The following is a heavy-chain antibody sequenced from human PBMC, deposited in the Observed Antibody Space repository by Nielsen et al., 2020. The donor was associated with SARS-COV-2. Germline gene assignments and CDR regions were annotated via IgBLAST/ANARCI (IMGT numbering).Heavy chain of an antibody. CDR1: GGIFSSYA. CDR2: IIPIFGTA. D-gene: IGHD3-22*01. Sequence: SAQVLCNASGGIFSSYAISWLRQAPGQGLEWMGGIIPIFGTANYAQKSQGRVTITADESTSTAYMELSSLRSEDTAVYCCARDRVTMIVVARGNYYGMDVWGQGTTVTVSS. CDR3: ARDRVTMIVVARGNYYGMDV. J-gene: IGHJ6*02. V-gene: IGHV1-69*13.